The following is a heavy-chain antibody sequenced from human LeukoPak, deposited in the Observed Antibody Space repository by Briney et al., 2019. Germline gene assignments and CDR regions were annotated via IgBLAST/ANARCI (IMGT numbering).Heavy chain of an antibody. J-gene: IGHJ4*02. CDR3: ARASGRGWQQLVMGSLDY. CDR2: IYYSGST. D-gene: IGHD6-13*01. CDR1: GGSISSGDYY. V-gene: IGHV4-61*08. Sequence: SETLSLTCTVSGGSISSGDYYWSWIRQPPGKGLEWIGYIYYSGSTNYNPSLKSRVTISVDTSKNQFSLKLSSVTAADTAVYYCARASGRGWQQLVMGSLDYWGQGTLVTVSS.